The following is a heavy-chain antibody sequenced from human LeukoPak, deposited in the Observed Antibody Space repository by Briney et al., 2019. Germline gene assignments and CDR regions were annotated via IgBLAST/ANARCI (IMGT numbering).Heavy chain of an antibody. CDR2: ISSSGSTI. CDR1: GFTFSSYE. J-gene: IGHJ6*02. Sequence: GGSLRLSCAASGFTFSSYEMNWVRQAPGKGLEWVSYISSSGSTIYYADSVKGRFTISRDNAKNSLYLQMNSLRAEDTAVYYCARVRPGYYYGMDVWGQGTTVTVSS. D-gene: IGHD6-6*01. V-gene: IGHV3-48*03. CDR3: ARVRPGYYYGMDV.